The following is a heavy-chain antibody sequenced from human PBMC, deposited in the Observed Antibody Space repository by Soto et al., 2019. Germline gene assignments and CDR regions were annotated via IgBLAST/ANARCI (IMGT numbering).Heavy chain of an antibody. CDR3: AREVVAVATIDY. D-gene: IGHD5-12*01. J-gene: IGHJ4*02. CDR1: GFTFSTYS. V-gene: IGHV3-21*01. Sequence: GGSLRLSCSASGFTFSTYSMNWVRQAPGKGLEWVSSISSSSAYIYYADSLKGRFTISRDNAKNSLYLQMNSLRADDTAVYYCAREVVAVATIDYWGQGTLVTVSS. CDR2: ISSSSAYI.